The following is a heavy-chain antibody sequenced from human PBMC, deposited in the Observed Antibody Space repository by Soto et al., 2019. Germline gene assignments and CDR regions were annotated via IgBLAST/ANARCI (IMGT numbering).Heavy chain of an antibody. Sequence: EVQLVESEGGLVQPGGSLRLSCEASGFIFTTSDMSWVRQAPGKGLEWISSITITGDTTHYADSVKGRFTISRDNSRNPVYLQMNSLRVDDPAVYSCAKGGGGDHGYWGQGTLVAVSS. J-gene: IGHJ4*02. CDR1: GFIFTTSD. CDR3: AKGGGGDHGY. D-gene: IGHD2-21*02. V-gene: IGHV3-23*04. CDR2: ITITGDTT.